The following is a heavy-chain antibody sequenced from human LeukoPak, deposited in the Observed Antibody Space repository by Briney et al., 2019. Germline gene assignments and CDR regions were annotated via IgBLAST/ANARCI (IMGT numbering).Heavy chain of an antibody. J-gene: IGHJ4*02. CDR3: ARHYYHSSGSYSFDY. V-gene: IGHV1-24*01. CDR1: GYTLTEIS. CDR2: FDREDGET. Sequence: ASVKVSCKVSGYTLTEISLHWVRQAPGKGLEWMGGFDREDGETMYAQKFQGRVTMTEDTSTDTAFMELSSLRSEDTAVYYCARHYYHSSGSYSFDYWGQGTLVTVSS. D-gene: IGHD3-22*01.